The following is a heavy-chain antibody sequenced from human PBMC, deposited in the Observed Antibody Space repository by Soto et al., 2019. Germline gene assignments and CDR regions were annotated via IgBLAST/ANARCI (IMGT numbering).Heavy chain of an antibody. CDR1: GDTFSNYA. J-gene: IGHJ4*02. CDR2: IIPLFDSA. Sequence: ASVKVSCKTSGDTFSNYAISWVRQAPGQGLEWMGGIIPLFDSASYAQRSHDRVTITADKFTSTAYMELRSLTSEDTAIYYCAASTFQSGVTGYFHLGFWGQGTLVTVSS. CDR3: AASTFQSGVTGYFHLGF. D-gene: IGHD3-9*01. V-gene: IGHV1-69*06.